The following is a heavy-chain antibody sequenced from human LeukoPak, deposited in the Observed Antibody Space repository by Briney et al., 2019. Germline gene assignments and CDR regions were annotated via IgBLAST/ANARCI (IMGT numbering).Heavy chain of an antibody. D-gene: IGHD3-22*01. Sequence: SETLSLTCAVYGGSFSGYYWSWIRQPPGKGLEWIGEINHSGSTNYNPSLKSRVTISVDTSKNQFSLKLSSVTAADTAVYYCARVGSEVVVITGQPPINYFDYWGQGTLVTVSS. J-gene: IGHJ4*02. CDR2: INHSGST. CDR3: ARVGSEVVVITGQPPINYFDY. V-gene: IGHV4-34*01. CDR1: GGSFSGYY.